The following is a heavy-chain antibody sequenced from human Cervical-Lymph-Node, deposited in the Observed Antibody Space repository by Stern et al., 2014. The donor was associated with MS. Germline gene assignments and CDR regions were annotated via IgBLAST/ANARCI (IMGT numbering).Heavy chain of an antibody. Sequence: VQLVESGPGLVKPSQTLSLTCTVSGGSISSSGYYWSWIRQPADKGLEWIGRITDSGSTYYNPSLTRRVTISMETAKNHVSRQLPSGTAADTAVYYCATTRWDLFTWNWFDPWGQGTLVTVSS. CDR3: ATTRWDLFTWNWFDP. V-gene: IGHV4-61*02. CDR1: GGSISSSGYY. CDR2: ITDSGST. J-gene: IGHJ5*02. D-gene: IGHD1-26*01.